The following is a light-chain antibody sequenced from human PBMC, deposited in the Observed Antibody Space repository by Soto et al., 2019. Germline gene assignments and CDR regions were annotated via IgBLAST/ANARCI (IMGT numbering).Light chain of an antibody. Sequence: QSALTQPASVSGSPGQSITISCTGTSSDVGGYNYVSWYQQHPGEAPKLMIYDVSDRHSGVSNRVSASKSVNTTALTISGLQPEDEASYFCFSYTSSSTPWVFGTGTKLTVL. CDR2: DVS. V-gene: IGLV2-14*03. CDR1: SSDVGGYNY. CDR3: FSYTSSSTPWV. J-gene: IGLJ1*01.